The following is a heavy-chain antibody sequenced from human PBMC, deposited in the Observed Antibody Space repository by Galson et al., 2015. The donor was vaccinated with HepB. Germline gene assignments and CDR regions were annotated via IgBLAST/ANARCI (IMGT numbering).Heavy chain of an antibody. CDR2: IDPSDSYT. CDR1: GYSFPSYW. CDR3: ARLRRSIVVVPAAIGY. Sequence: QSGAEVKKPGESLRISCKGSGYSFPSYWISWVRQMPGKGLEWMGRIDPSDSYTNYSPSFQGHVTISADKSISTAYLQWSSLKASDTAMYYCARLRRSIVVVPAAIGYWGQGTLVTVSS. V-gene: IGHV5-10-1*01. D-gene: IGHD2-2*02. J-gene: IGHJ4*02.